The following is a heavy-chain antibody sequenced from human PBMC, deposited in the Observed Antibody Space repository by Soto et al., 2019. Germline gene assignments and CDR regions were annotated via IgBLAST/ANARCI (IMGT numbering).Heavy chain of an antibody. J-gene: IGHJ4*02. V-gene: IGHV3-9*01. D-gene: IGHD3-10*01. CDR2: ISWARGCI. CDR1: GFTFDDYG. CDR3: AKARGAIDY. Sequence: EVQLVESGGGLVQPGRSLRLSCVGSGFTFDDYGMHWVRQAPGKGLEWVSGISWARGCIGYAESVKGRFTISRDNAKNALYLQMTGLRTEDKALYYCAKARGAIDYWCQGTLVTGSS.